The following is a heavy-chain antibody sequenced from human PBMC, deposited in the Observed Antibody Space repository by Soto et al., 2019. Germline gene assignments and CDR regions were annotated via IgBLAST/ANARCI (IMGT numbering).Heavy chain of an antibody. CDR3: ATREGAVDY. CDR1: GFTFRTYA. D-gene: IGHD1-26*01. Sequence: QVQLVESGGGVVQPGRSLRLSCAASGFTFRTYAMHWVRQAPGKGLEWVAFLSYDGNNNYYADSVKGRFTVSRDNSKNTLYRQMNSLRREDTAVYYCATREGAVDYWGQGTLVTVSS. CDR2: LSYDGNNN. V-gene: IGHV3-30-3*01. J-gene: IGHJ4*02.